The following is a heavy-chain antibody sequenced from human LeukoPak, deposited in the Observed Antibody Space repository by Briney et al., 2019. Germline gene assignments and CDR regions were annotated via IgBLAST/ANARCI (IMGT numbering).Heavy chain of an antibody. J-gene: IGHJ3*02. D-gene: IGHD6-13*01. V-gene: IGHV3-9*01. CDR2: ISWNSGSI. Sequence: AGGSLRLSCAASGFTFDDYPMHWVRQAPGKGLEWVSGISWNSGSIDYADSVKGRFTISRDNAKNSLYLQMNSLRAEDTALYYCAKDQGSSSLNPFDIWGQGTMVTVSS. CDR1: GFTFDDYP. CDR3: AKDQGSSSLNPFDI.